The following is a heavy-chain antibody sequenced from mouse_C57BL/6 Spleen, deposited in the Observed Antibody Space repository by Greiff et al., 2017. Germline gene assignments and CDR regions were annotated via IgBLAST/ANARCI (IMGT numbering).Heavy chain of an antibody. CDR3: ARKGTTVVAPVDY. CDR1: GYTFTSYG. Sequence: VQLQQSGAELARPGASVKLSCTASGYTFTSYGISWVKQRTGQGLEWIGEIYPRSGNTYYNEKFKGKATLTADKSSSTAYMELRSLTSEDSAVYFCARKGTTVVAPVDYWGQGTTLTVSS. CDR2: IYPRSGNT. D-gene: IGHD1-1*01. J-gene: IGHJ2*01. V-gene: IGHV1-81*01.